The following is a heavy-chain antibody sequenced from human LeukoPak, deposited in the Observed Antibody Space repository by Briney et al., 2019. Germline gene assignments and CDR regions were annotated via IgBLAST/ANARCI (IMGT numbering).Heavy chain of an antibody. Sequence: GGSLRLSCAASGFTFSSYYMNWVRQAPGKGLEWVANIKQDGSEKYYVDSVKGRFTISRDNAKNSLYLQMNSLRAEDTAVYYCAREHGRWFGELFPLNWFDPWGQGTLVTVSS. CDR2: IKQDGSEK. D-gene: IGHD3-10*01. J-gene: IGHJ5*02. CDR3: AREHGRWFGELFPLNWFDP. V-gene: IGHV3-7*01. CDR1: GFTFSSYY.